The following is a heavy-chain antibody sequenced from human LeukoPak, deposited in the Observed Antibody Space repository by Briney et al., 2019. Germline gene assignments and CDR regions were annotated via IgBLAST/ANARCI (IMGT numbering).Heavy chain of an antibody. V-gene: IGHV1-69*05. CDR1: GGTFSSYA. D-gene: IGHD4-17*01. CDR2: IIPIFGTA. J-gene: IGHJ4*02. CDR3: ARDLSYGDFIFDY. Sequence: SVKVSCKASGGTFSSYAISWLRQAPGPPREWMGRIIPIFGTAKYAQKFQGRVTITTDESTSTAYMELSSLRSEDTAVYYCARDLSYGDFIFDYWGQGTLVTVSS.